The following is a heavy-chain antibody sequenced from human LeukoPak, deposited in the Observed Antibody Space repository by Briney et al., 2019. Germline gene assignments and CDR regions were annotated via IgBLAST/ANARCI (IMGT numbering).Heavy chain of an antibody. Sequence: SETLSLTCAVYGGSFSGYYWSWIRQPPGKGLEWIGEINHRGSTTYTPSLKSRVTISVDTSKSQFSLKLSSLTAADTAVYYCARDRYSNSFYYYYAMDVWGQGTTVTVSS. D-gene: IGHD4-11*01. J-gene: IGHJ6*02. CDR1: GGSFSGYY. CDR3: ARDRYSNSFYYYYAMDV. CDR2: INHRGST. V-gene: IGHV4-34*01.